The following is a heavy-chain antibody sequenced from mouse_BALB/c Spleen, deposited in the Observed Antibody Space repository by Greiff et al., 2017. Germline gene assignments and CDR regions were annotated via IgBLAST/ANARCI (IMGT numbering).Heavy chain of an antibody. CDR1: GFTFSSFG. V-gene: IGHV5-17*02. Sequence: EVKLQESGGGLVQPGGSRKLSCAASGFTFSSFGMHWVRQAPEKGLEWVAYISSGSSTIYYADTVKGRFTISRDNPKNTLFLQMTSLRSEDTAMYYCARLYEGMDYWGQGTSVTVSS. J-gene: IGHJ4*01. D-gene: IGHD2-12*01. CDR2: ISSGSSTI. CDR3: ARLYEGMDY.